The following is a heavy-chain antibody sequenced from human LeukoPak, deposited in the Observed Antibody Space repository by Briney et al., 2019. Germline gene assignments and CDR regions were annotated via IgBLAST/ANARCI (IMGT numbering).Heavy chain of an antibody. D-gene: IGHD6-6*01. Sequence: PGGSLRLSCAASAFTFSDYSMNWVRQAPGKGLEWVSSISGSGMYTYYADSVKGRFTISRDNAKNSLYLQMNILRAEDTAVYYCARRGGSSSMDYYCHYMDVWGKGTTVTVSS. V-gene: IGHV3-21*01. CDR1: AFTFSDYS. CDR2: ISGSGMYT. J-gene: IGHJ6*03. CDR3: ARRGGSSSMDYYCHYMDV.